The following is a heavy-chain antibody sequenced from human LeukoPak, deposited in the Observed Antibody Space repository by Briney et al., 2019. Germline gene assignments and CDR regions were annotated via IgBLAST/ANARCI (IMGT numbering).Heavy chain of an antibody. CDR2: INFDGSRK. D-gene: IGHD6-25*01. CDR1: GFTFSHFA. CDR3: AKRGDLSGCPACYHLDQ. J-gene: IGHJ4*02. V-gene: IGHV3-30*02. Sequence: PGGSLRLSCAASGFTFSHFAMHWVRQAPGKGLDWLARINFDGSRKSYADSVKGRFTIFRDNSKNTHSLQMNSLTDADTAVYYCAKRGDLSGCPACYHLDQWGPGLVVTVSS.